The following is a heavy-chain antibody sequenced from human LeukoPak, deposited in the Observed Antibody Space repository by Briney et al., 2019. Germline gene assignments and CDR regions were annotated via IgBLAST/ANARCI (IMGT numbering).Heavy chain of an antibody. CDR1: GGSISDTNW. CDR2: VNLQGST. J-gene: IGHJ4*02. V-gene: IGHV4-4*02. Sequence: SETLSLTCGVSGGSISDTNWWPWLRQPPGKGLEWIGEVNLQGSTNYNPSLKSRVAISVDKSENHISLKLTSVTAADTAVYYCAREGGPYRPLDYSGQGTLVTVAS. CDR3: AREGGPYRPLDY.